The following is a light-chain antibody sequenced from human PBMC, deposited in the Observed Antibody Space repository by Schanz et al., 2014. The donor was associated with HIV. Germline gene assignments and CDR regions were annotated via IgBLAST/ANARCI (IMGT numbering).Light chain of an antibody. Sequence: DIQMTQSPSSLSASVGDRVTITCQASQDISNYLNWYQQKPGKAPKLLIYDASNLETGVPSRFSGSGSGTLYTLTISGLQPEDSATYYCQQSYSTPLTFGGGTKVEIK. V-gene: IGKV1-39*01. CDR2: DAS. CDR1: QDISNY. CDR3: QQSYSTPLT. J-gene: IGKJ4*01.